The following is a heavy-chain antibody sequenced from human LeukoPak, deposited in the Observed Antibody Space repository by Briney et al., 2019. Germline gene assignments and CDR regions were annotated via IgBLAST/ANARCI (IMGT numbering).Heavy chain of an antibody. Sequence: GESLKISCKGSGYSFTSYWIGWVRQMPGKGLEWMGIIYPGDSDTRYSPSFQGQVTISADKSINTAYLQWSSLKASDTAMYYCARGYCTTTSCTEFDPWGQGTLVTVSS. V-gene: IGHV5-51*01. CDR1: GYSFTSYW. CDR2: IYPGDSDT. D-gene: IGHD2-2*01. CDR3: ARGYCTTTSCTEFDP. J-gene: IGHJ5*02.